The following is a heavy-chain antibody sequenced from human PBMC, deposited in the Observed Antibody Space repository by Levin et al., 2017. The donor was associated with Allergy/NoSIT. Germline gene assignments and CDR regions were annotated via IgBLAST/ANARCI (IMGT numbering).Heavy chain of an antibody. Sequence: GESLKISCAASGFTFSSYGMHWVRQAPGKGLEWVAVISYDGSNKYYADSVKGRFTISRDNSKNTLYLQMNSLRAEDTAVYYCAKSDCSSTSCSCNYWGQGTLVTVSS. V-gene: IGHV3-30*18. CDR3: AKSDCSSTSCSCNY. CDR2: ISYDGSNK. CDR1: GFTFSSYG. J-gene: IGHJ4*02. D-gene: IGHD2-2*01.